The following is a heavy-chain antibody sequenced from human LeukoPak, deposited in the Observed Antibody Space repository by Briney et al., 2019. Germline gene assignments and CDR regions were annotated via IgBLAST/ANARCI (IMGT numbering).Heavy chain of an antibody. D-gene: IGHD1-26*01. CDR2: ISYDGSNK. CDR3: AKERGELLGLDY. Sequence: PGGSLRLPCAASGFTFSSYGMHWVRQAPGKGLEWVAVISYDGSNKYYADSVKGRFTISRDNSKNTLYLQMNSLRAEDTAVYYCAKERGELLGLDYWGQGTLVTVSS. CDR1: GFTFSSYG. V-gene: IGHV3-30*18. J-gene: IGHJ4*02.